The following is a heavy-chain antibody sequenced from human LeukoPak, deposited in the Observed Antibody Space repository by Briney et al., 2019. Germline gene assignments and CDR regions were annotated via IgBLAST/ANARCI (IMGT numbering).Heavy chain of an antibody. Sequence: GASVTVSCKASGYTFTGYYMHWVRQAPGQGLEWMGWINPNSGGTNYAQKFQGRVTMTRDTSISTAYMELSRLRSDDTAVYYCARDESVAGTQFDPWGQGTLVTVSS. V-gene: IGHV1-2*02. D-gene: IGHD6-19*01. CDR1: GYTFTGYY. J-gene: IGHJ5*02. CDR3: ARDESVAGTQFDP. CDR2: INPNSGGT.